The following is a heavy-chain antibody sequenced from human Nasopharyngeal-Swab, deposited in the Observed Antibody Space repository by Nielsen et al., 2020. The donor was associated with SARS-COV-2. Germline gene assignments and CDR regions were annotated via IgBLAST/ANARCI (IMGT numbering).Heavy chain of an antibody. CDR1: GGSISSSNW. Sequence: SETLSLTCAVSGGSISSSNWWSWVRQPPGKGLEWIGEIYYSGSTNYNPSLKSRVTISVDKSKNQFSLKLSSVTAADTAVYYCASFGAYCGGDCSYYFDYWGQGTLVTVSS. CDR3: ASFGAYCGGDCSYYFDY. CDR2: IYYSGST. D-gene: IGHD2-21*02. V-gene: IGHV4-4*02. J-gene: IGHJ4*02.